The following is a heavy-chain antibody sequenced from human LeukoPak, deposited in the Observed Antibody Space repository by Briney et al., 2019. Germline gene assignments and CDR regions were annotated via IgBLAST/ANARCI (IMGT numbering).Heavy chain of an antibody. CDR2: ISGSGSII. J-gene: IGHJ6*03. V-gene: IGHV3-48*04. D-gene: IGHD1-26*01. Sequence: GGSLRLSCAASGFTLSSYSMNWVRQAPGKGLEWVSFISGSGSIIYYADSVKGRFIISRDIGKNSVYLQMNSLRAEDAGVYYCARDWVARGGDYMDVWGQGTTVTISS. CDR1: GFTLSSYS. CDR3: ARDWVARGGDYMDV.